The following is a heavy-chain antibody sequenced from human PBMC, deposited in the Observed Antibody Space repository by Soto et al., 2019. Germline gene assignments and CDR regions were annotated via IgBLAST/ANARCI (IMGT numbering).Heavy chain of an antibody. Sequence: GASVKVSCKASGDTFTSNYMHWVRQAPAQGLEWMGIINPSGGSTSYAQKFQGRVTMTRDTSTSTVYMELSSLRSEDSAVYYCARDNRRAIDYWGQGTLVTVSS. J-gene: IGHJ4*02. CDR3: ARDNRRAIDY. CDR1: GDTFTSNY. CDR2: INPSGGST. V-gene: IGHV1-46*03.